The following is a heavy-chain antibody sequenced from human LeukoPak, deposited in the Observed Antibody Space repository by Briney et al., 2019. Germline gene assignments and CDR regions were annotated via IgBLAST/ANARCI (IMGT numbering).Heavy chain of an antibody. CDR2: IFSDGSA. D-gene: IGHD1-26*01. CDR3: ASGSSAY. V-gene: IGHV3-66*01. Sequence: GGSLRLSYAVSGLTVSSNYMNWVLQAPGKGLEWVSVIFSDGSAYYADSVKGRFTISRDNSKNTLYLQLNSLRAEDTAVYYCASGSSAYWGQGSSVTVSS. CDR1: GLTVSSNY. J-gene: IGHJ4*01.